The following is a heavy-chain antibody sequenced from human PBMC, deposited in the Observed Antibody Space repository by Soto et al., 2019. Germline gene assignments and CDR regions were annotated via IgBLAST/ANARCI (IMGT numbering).Heavy chain of an antibody. Sequence: EVQLVESGGGLVQPGGSLRLSCAASGFTFSSYSMNWVRQAPGKGLEWVSYISSSSSTIYYADSVKGRFTISRDNAKNSLYLQRNSLRAENTAVYYCARRRTGGASSWGQGPLVTVSS. D-gene: IGHD3-10*01. V-gene: IGHV3-48*01. CDR1: GFTFSSYS. CDR3: ARRRTGGASS. J-gene: IGHJ5*02. CDR2: ISSSSSTI.